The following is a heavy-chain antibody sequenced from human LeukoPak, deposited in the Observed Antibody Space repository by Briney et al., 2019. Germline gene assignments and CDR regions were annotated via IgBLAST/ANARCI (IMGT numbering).Heavy chain of an antibody. Sequence: ASVKVSCKASGYTFTSYGISWVRQAPGQGLEWMGWISAYNGNANYAQKLQGRVTMTTDTSTSTAYMELRSLRSDDTAVYYCARDIPRYCSSTSCLEDYYYYGMDVWGQGTTVTVSS. CDR3: ARDIPRYCSSTSCLEDYYYYGMDV. J-gene: IGHJ6*02. V-gene: IGHV1-18*01. D-gene: IGHD2-2*01. CDR1: GYTFTSYG. CDR2: ISAYNGNA.